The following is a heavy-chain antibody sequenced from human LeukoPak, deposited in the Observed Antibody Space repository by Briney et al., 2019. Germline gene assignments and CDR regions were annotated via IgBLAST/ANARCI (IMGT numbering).Heavy chain of an antibody. J-gene: IGHJ4*02. CDR3: AKVRTDSSSWYFDY. CDR1: GFSFSSYW. V-gene: IGHV3-74*01. Sequence: PGGSLRLSCAASGFSFSSYWMHWVRQAPGKGLVWVSRISSDGSIINYADSVKGRFTISRDNSKNTLYLQMNSLRAEDTAVYYCAKVRTDSSSWYFDYWGQGTLVTVSS. D-gene: IGHD6-13*01. CDR2: ISSDGSII.